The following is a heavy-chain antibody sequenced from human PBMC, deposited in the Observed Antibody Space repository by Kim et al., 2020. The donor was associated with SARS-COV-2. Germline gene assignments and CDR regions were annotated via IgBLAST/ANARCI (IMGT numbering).Heavy chain of an antibody. Sequence: AQQLQGRATMTTDASTSTAYMELRSLRSDDTAVYYCARELGRFGEYGFDYWGQGTLVTVSS. J-gene: IGHJ4*02. CDR3: ARELGRFGEYGFDY. D-gene: IGHD3-10*01. V-gene: IGHV1-18*01.